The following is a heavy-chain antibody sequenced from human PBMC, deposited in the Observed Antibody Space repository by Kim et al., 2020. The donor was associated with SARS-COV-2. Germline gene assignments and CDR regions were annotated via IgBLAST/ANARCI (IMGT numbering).Heavy chain of an antibody. CDR2: ITATGGTT. CDR1: GFTFSSHA. Sequence: GGSLRLSCATSGFTFSSHAMTWVRQAPGKGLEWVSSITATGGTTWYADSVKGRFSISRDNSKSTLFLQMTSLRPDDTAVYYCARGRDGGWNGGEDWGQGSLVTVSS. D-gene: IGHD1-1*01. CDR3: ARGRDGGWNGGED. J-gene: IGHJ4*02. V-gene: IGHV3-23*01.